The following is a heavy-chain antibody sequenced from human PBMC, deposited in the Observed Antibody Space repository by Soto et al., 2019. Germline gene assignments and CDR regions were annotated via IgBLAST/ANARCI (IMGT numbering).Heavy chain of an antibody. J-gene: IGHJ2*01. Sequence: SETLSLTCAVYGGSFSGYYWSWIRQPPGKGLEWIGEINHSGRTNYNPSLKSRVTISVDTSKNQFSLKLSSVTAADTAVYYCARDLLGAAYCYFDLWGRGTLVTVSS. V-gene: IGHV4-34*01. CDR1: GGSFSGYY. CDR2: INHSGRT. CDR3: ARDLLGAAYCYFDL. D-gene: IGHD1-26*01.